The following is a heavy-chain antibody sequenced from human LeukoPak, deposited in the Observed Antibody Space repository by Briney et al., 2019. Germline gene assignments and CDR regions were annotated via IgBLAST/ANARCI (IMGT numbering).Heavy chain of an antibody. J-gene: IGHJ4*02. V-gene: IGHV4-31*03. CDR2: IYYSGTT. CDR3: ARLVYGNGWQIDY. Sequence: SQTLSLTCTVSGGSIRTSGNYWSSIRHHPGKGREWMGCIYYSGTTYDSPSLKSRLTVSVDTSKNQFFLDLTSVTAADTAVYYCARLVYGNGWQIDYWGRGTLVTVSS. D-gene: IGHD2-8*01. CDR1: GGSIRTSGNY.